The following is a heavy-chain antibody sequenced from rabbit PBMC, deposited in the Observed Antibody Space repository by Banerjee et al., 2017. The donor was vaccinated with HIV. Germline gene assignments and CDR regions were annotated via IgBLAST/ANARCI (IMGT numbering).Heavy chain of an antibody. V-gene: IGHV1S40*01. CDR2: VDTGDGTT. Sequence: VESGGGLVKPGASLTLTCKASGFSFSSGLPMCWVRQAPGKGLEWIASVDTGDGTTYYASWVNGRFTISKTSSTTVTLQMTSLTAADTATYFCASGTYYSMINLWGPGTLVTVS. CDR1: GFSFSSGLP. CDR3: ASGTYYSMINL. J-gene: IGHJ4*01. D-gene: IGHD8-1*01.